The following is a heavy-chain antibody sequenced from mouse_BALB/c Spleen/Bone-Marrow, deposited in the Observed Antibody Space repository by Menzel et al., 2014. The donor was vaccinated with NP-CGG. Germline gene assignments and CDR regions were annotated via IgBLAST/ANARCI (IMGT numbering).Heavy chain of an antibody. CDR2: INPDSSTI. CDR1: GFDFSRYW. J-gene: IGHJ4*01. CDR3: ARNAYYAMDY. V-gene: IGHV4-1*02. Sequence: EVKVEESGGGLVQPGGSLKLSYAASGFDFSRYWMSWVRQAPGKGLEWIGEINPDSSTINYTPSPKDKFIISRDNAKNTLYLQMSKVRSEDTALYYCARNAYYAMDYWGQGTSVTVSS.